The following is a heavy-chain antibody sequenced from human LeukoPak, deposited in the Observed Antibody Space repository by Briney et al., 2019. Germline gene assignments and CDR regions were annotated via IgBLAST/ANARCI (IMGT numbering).Heavy chain of an antibody. CDR2: INWNGGST. Sequence: PGGSLRLSCAASGFPFDDYGMSWVRQAPGKGLEWVSGINWNGGSTSYADSVKGRFTISRHNAKNSLYLQMNSLRAEDTALYYCARNLAYDAFDIWGQGTMVTVSS. CDR3: ARNLAYDAFDI. V-gene: IGHV3-20*04. CDR1: GFPFDDYG. J-gene: IGHJ3*02.